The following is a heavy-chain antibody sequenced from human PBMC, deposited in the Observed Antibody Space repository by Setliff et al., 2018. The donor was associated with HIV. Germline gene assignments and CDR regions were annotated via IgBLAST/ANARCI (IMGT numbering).Heavy chain of an antibody. CDR2: ISVYNGKG. D-gene: IGHD3-9*01. J-gene: IGHJ4*02. Sequence: ASVKVSCKASSNTFINDVFNWVRQAPGQGLEWMGWISVYNGKGNYAQKFQGRLTMTRDMSTSTVHMDLSSLRPEDTAVYYCARDVDVYDVLTGYHFDYWGQGTLVTVSS. V-gene: IGHV1-18*04. CDR3: ARDVDVYDVLTGYHFDY. CDR1: SNTFINDV.